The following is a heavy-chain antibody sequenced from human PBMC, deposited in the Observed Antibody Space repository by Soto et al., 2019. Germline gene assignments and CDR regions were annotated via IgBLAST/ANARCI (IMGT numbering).Heavy chain of an antibody. V-gene: IGHV3-23*01. J-gene: IGHJ3*02. CDR3: AKAMVAAAGTGAFDI. Sequence: EVQLLESGGGLVQPGGSLRLSCAASAFTFSSYAMTWVRKAPGKGLDWVSAISAGGDSTNYADSVQGRFTISRDNSKNALYLQMNSLRAEYTAVYYCAKAMVAAAGTGAFDIWGQGTMVTVSS. CDR2: ISAGGDST. CDR1: AFTFSSYA. D-gene: IGHD6-13*01.